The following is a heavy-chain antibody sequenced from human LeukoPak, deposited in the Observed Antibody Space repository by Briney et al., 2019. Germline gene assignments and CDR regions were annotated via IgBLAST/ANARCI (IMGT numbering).Heavy chain of an antibody. CDR3: ARDIYYVHPGAFDI. D-gene: IGHD3-10*02. CDR2: IYYSGST. J-gene: IGHJ3*02. Sequence: IPSETLSLTCTVSGGSISSSSYYWGWIRQPPGKGLEWIGSIYYSGSTYYNPSLKSRVTISVDTSKNQFSLKLSSVTAADTAVYYCARDIYYVHPGAFDIWGQGTMVTVSS. CDR1: GGSISSSSYY. V-gene: IGHV4-39*07.